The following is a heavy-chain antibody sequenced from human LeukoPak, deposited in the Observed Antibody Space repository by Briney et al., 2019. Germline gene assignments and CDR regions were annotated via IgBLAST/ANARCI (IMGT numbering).Heavy chain of an antibody. D-gene: IGHD2-8*01. V-gene: IGHV3-21*01. CDR1: GFTFSSYA. CDR2: ISSSSSYI. J-gene: IGHJ3*02. Sequence: PGGSLRLSCAASGFTFSSYAMSWVRQAPGKGLEWVSSISSSSSYIYYADSVKGRFTISRDNAKNSLYLQMNSLRAEDTAVYYCARDRQYFTIDAFDIWGQGTMVTVSS. CDR3: ARDRQYFTIDAFDI.